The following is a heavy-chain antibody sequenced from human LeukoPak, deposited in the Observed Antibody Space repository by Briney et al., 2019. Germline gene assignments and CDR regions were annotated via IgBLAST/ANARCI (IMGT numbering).Heavy chain of an antibody. CDR3: AKALQWPRRNYLDY. J-gene: IGHJ4*02. V-gene: IGHV3-43*02. Sequence: GGSLRLSCAASGFTFDDYAMHWVRHAPGKGLEWVSRISGDGGSTYYADSVKGRFTISRDNTKNSLYLQMNSLRTEDTALYYCAKALQWPRRNYLDYWGQGTLVTVSS. CDR2: ISGDGGST. D-gene: IGHD4-11*01. CDR1: GFTFDDYA.